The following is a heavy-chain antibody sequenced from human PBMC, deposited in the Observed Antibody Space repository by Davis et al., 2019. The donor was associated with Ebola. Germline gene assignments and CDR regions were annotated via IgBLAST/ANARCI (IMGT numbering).Heavy chain of an antibody. Sequence: HTGGSLRLSCAASGFTFSSYAMSWVRQAPGKGLVWVARIRSDEDYTTYADSVKGRFTISRDDAKNTVYLQMDSLRAEDTAVYFCARGGIRSLDYWGQGTLAIVSS. V-gene: IGHV3-74*01. CDR2: IRSDEDYT. J-gene: IGHJ4*02. CDR3: ARGGIRSLDY. D-gene: IGHD3-3*01. CDR1: GFTFSSYA.